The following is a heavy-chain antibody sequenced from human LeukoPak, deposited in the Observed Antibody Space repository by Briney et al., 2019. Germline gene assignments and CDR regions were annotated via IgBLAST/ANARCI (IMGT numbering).Heavy chain of an antibody. D-gene: IGHD3-9*01. V-gene: IGHV1-69*05. CDR3: ARAGVGNDILTGHYDY. CDR2: IIPIFGTA. CDR1: GGTFSSYS. J-gene: IGHJ4*02. Sequence: SVKVSCKASGGTFSSYSISWVRQAPGQGLEWVGGIIPIFGTANYGEKSQGRVSITTDESTSTAYMELGSLRSEDTAVYYCARAGVGNDILTGHYDYWGQGTLVTVSS.